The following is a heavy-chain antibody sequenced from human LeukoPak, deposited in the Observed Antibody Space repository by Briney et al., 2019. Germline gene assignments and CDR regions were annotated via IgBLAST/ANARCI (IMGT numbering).Heavy chain of an antibody. J-gene: IGHJ5*02. D-gene: IGHD3-3*01. CDR3: ATIPLYYDSLGWFDP. Sequence: SETLSLTCTVSGGSISSYYWGWIRQPPGKGLEWIGYIYYSGITSYNPSLKRRVTISVDTSNNQFSLMLTSVTAADTAVYYCATIPLYYDSLGWFDPWGQGTLVTVSS. CDR2: IYYSGIT. CDR1: GGSISSYY. V-gene: IGHV4-59*08.